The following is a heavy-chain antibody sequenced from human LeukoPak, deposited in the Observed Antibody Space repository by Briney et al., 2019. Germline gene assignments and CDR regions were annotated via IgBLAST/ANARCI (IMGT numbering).Heavy chain of an antibody. CDR1: GFTFDDYA. Sequence: PGRSLRLSCAASGFTFDDYAMHWVRQAPGKGLEWVSGISWNSGSIGYADSVKGRFTISRDNAKNSLYLQMNSLRAEDTALYYCARRSSSPHDAFDIWGQGTMVTVSS. J-gene: IGHJ3*02. V-gene: IGHV3-9*01. CDR3: ARRSSSPHDAFDI. CDR2: ISWNSGSI. D-gene: IGHD6-13*01.